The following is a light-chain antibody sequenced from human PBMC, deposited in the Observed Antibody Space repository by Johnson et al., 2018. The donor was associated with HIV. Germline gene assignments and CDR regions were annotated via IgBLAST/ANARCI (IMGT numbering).Light chain of an antibody. Sequence: SVLTQPPSVSAAPGQKVTISCSGSSSNIGNNYVSWYQQLPGTAPKLLIYDNNKRPSGIPGRFAGSKSGTSATLGITGLQTGDEADYYCGTWDPSLSAGVFGTGTKVPV. CDR1: SSNIGNNY. CDR2: DNN. V-gene: IGLV1-51*01. CDR3: GTWDPSLSAGV. J-gene: IGLJ1*01.